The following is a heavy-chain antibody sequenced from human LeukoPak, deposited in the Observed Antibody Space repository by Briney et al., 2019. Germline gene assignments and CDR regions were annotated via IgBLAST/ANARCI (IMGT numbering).Heavy chain of an antibody. V-gene: IGHV3-7*01. J-gene: IGHJ3*02. CDR2: IKQDGSEK. Sequence: GGSLRLSCAASGFTFSSYWMSWVRQAPGKGLEWVANIKQDGSEKYYVDSVKGRFTISRDNAKNSLYLQMNSLRAEDTAVYYCARAVEKVAVAGTCAFDIWGQGTMVTVSS. CDR1: GFTFSSYW. CDR3: ARAVEKVAVAGTCAFDI. D-gene: IGHD6-19*01.